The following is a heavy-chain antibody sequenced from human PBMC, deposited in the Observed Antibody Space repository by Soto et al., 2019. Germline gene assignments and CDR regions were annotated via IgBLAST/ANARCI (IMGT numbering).Heavy chain of an antibody. CDR3: ARDLSRGYSYGSDY. CDR2: IWYDGSNK. D-gene: IGHD5-18*01. V-gene: IGHV3-33*01. J-gene: IGHJ4*02. CDR1: GFTFSSYG. Sequence: QVQLVESGGGVVQPGRSLRLSCAASGFTFSSYGMHWVRQAPGKGLGWVAVIWYDGSNKYYADSVKGRFTISRDNSKNTLYLKMNSLRAEDTAVYYCARDLSRGYSYGSDYWGQGTLVTVSS.